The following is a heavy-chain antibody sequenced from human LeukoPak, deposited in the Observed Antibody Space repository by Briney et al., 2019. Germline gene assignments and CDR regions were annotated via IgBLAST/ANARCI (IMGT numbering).Heavy chain of an antibody. CDR3: APGAAMVGPYYFDY. CDR1: GYTFTGYY. J-gene: IGHJ4*02. V-gene: IGHV1-2*02. CDR2: INPNSGGT. Sequence: ASVKVSCKASGYTFTGYYLHWVRQAPGQGLEWMGWINPNSGGTNYAQKFQGRVTMTRDTSISTAYMELSRLRSDDTAVYYCAPGAAMVGPYYFDYWGQGTLATVSS. D-gene: IGHD5-18*01.